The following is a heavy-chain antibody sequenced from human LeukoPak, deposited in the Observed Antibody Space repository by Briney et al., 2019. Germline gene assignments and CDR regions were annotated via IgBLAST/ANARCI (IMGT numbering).Heavy chain of an antibody. CDR3: ARDRWFGELLSGSPEPRYYYYYMDV. Sequence: SETLSLTCTVSGGSISSGGYYWSWTRQHPGKGLEWIGYIYYSGSTYYNPSLKSRVTISVDTSKNQFSLKLSSVTAADTAVYYCARDRWFGELLSGSPEPRYYYYYMDVWGKGTTVTVSS. D-gene: IGHD3-10*01. CDR1: GGSISSGGYY. CDR2: IYYSGST. V-gene: IGHV4-31*03. J-gene: IGHJ6*03.